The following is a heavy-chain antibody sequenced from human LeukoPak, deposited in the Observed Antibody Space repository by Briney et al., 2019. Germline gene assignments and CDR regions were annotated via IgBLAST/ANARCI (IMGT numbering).Heavy chain of an antibody. CDR3: ARVVETTVTTHWFDP. J-gene: IGHJ5*02. Sequence: ASVKVSCKASGGTFSSYAISWVRQAPGRGLEWMGGIIPIFGTANYAQKFQGRVTITADESTSTAYMELSSLRSEDTAVYYCARVVETTVTTHWFDPWGQGTLVTVSS. D-gene: IGHD4-17*01. V-gene: IGHV1-69*13. CDR1: GGTFSSYA. CDR2: IIPIFGTA.